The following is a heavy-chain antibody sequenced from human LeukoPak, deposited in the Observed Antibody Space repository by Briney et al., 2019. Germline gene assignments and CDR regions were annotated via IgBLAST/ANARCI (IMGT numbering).Heavy chain of an antibody. CDR3: ARDRSRSGMVAATRGYLLDY. Sequence: ASVKVSCKASGYTFTDYYIHWTRQAPGQGLEWMAWIKPNSGDTSYAQKFQGRVTMTRDTSISTAYMELSRLRSDDTAVYYCARDRSRSGMVAATRGYLLDYWGQGTLVTVSS. V-gene: IGHV1-2*02. CDR2: IKPNSGDT. J-gene: IGHJ4*02. CDR1: GYTFTDYY. D-gene: IGHD2-15*01.